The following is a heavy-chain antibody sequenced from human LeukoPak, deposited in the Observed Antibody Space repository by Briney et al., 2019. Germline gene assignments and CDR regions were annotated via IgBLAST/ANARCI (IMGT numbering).Heavy chain of an antibody. CDR2: SDINSGSM. D-gene: IGHD2-2*01. CDR1: GFTIRTFS. V-gene: IGHV3-21*01. CDR3: SRVACSSTTCYLAY. J-gene: IGHJ4*02. Sequence: GGSLRLSCAASGFTIRTFSMNWVRQAPGKGLEWVSSSDINSGSMYYSDSVKGRFTISRDNAENSLSLQMNSLRAEDTAVYYCSRVACSSTTCYLAYWGQGTLVTVSS.